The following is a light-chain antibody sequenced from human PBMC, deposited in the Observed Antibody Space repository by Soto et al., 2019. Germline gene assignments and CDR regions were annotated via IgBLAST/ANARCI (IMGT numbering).Light chain of an antibody. CDR1: QSISNS. V-gene: IGKV1-39*01. CDR3: QQTHSTPLT. J-gene: IGKJ4*01. Sequence: DIQMTQSPSSLSAFVGDRVTITCRASQSISNSLNWYQQKPGKAPRLLISTISSLQSGVPSRFTGSGSGTDFTLTISSLPPEDFATYYCQQTHSTPLTFGGGTKVEV. CDR2: TIS.